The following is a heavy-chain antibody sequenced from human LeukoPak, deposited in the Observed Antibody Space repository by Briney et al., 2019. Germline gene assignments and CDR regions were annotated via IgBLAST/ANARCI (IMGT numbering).Heavy chain of an antibody. Sequence: PGGSLRLSCAASGFTVSSNYMSWVRQAPGKRLECVSINYSGGSTYYADSVKGRFTISRDNSKNTLYLQMNSLRAEDTAVYYCASGSGSYRTPYYYMDVWGKGTTVTVSS. J-gene: IGHJ6*03. CDR3: ASGSGSYRTPYYYMDV. V-gene: IGHV3-53*01. D-gene: IGHD3-10*01. CDR1: GFTVSSNY. CDR2: NYSGGST.